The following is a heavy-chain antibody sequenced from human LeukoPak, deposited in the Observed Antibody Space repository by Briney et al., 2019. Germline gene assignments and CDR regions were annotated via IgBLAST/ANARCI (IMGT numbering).Heavy chain of an antibody. J-gene: IGHJ4*02. CDR2: ISSSSNYI. Sequence: GGSLRLSCAASGFTFSSYSMNWVRQAPGKGLEWVSSISSSSNYIYYADSVKGRFTISRDNAKNSLYLQMNSLRAEDTAVYYCAREGGVITTLDYWGQGTLVTVSS. V-gene: IGHV3-21*01. CDR3: AREGGVITTLDY. CDR1: GFTFSSYS. D-gene: IGHD3-10*01.